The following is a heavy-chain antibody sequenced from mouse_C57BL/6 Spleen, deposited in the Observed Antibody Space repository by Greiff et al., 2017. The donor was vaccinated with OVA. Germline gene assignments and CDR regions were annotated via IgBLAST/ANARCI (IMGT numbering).Heavy chain of an antibody. CDR1: GYTFTSYW. D-gene: IGHD2-5*01. CDR2: INPSSGYT. J-gene: IGHJ1*03. V-gene: IGHV1-7*01. Sequence: VQLQQSGAELAKPGASVKLSCKASGYTFTSYWMHWVKQRPGQGLEWIGYINPSSGYTKYNQKFKDKATLTADKSSSTAYMQLSSLTYEDSAVYYCAVYSNDCYIDVWGTGTAVTVSS. CDR3: AVYSNDCYIDV.